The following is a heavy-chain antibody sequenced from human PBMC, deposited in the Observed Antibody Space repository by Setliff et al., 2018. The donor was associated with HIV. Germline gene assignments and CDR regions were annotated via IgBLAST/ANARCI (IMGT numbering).Heavy chain of an antibody. D-gene: IGHD1-26*01. V-gene: IGHV1-18*01. Sequence: ASVKVSCKASGYTFTSYGIGWVRQAPGQGLEWMGWISAYTGNTKYSQKVQGRVTMTTDTSTTSAYMELRSLRSDDTAVYYCAGDRVGAKDYYCMDVWGKGTTVTVSS. CDR2: ISAYTGNT. CDR3: AGDRVGAKDYYCMDV. J-gene: IGHJ6*03. CDR1: GYTFTSYG.